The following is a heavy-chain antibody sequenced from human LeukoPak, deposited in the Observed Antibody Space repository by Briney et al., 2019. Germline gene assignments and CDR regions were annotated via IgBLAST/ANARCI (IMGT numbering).Heavy chain of an antibody. CDR2: IYNGDST. D-gene: IGHD6-19*01. CDR3: ARGIQWLVFDY. J-gene: IGHJ4*02. CDR1: GFTVSSTY. V-gene: IGHV3-53*01. Sequence: GGSLRLSCAASGFTVSSTYMTWVRQAPGKGLEWVSVIYNGDSTNYAVSVKGRFTISRDNSKNTLYLQMNSLRADDTAVYYCARGIQWLVFDYWGQGTLVTVSS.